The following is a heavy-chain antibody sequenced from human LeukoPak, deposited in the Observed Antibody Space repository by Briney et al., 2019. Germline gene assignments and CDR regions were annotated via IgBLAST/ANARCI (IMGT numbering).Heavy chain of an antibody. CDR3: AKQRFSGWYSSYYFDY. D-gene: IGHD6-13*01. Sequence: GGSLRLSCAASGFTFSSYAMSWVRQAPGKGLEWVSAISGSGGSTYYADSVKGRFTISRDNSKNTLYLQMNSLRAEDTAVYYCAKQRFSGWYSSYYFDYWGQGTLVTVSS. CDR1: GFTFSSYA. V-gene: IGHV3-23*01. J-gene: IGHJ4*02. CDR2: ISGSGGST.